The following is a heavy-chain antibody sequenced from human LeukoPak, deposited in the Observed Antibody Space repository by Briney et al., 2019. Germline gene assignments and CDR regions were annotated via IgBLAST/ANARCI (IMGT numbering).Heavy chain of an antibody. V-gene: IGHV3-30-3*01. Sequence: GGSLRLSWAAPGFPFFTYFMHRVRPAPGKGLEWVDDFASDGSHKFYVESVKGRFTISRDNSKNTLYLQMNSLRAEDTAVYFCARERQDTILHSGAFDIWGQGTMVTVSS. CDR1: GFPFFTYF. CDR3: ARERQDTILHSGAFDI. CDR2: FASDGSHK. J-gene: IGHJ3*02. D-gene: IGHD2-21*01.